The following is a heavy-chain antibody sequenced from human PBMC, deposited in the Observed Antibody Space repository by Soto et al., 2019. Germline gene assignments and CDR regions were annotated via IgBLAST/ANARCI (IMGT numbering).Heavy chain of an antibody. D-gene: IGHD3-22*01. CDR2: IYYSGTT. CDR3: ARVGQTYYYDSSGYSVPYYFDY. V-gene: IGHV4-28*03. J-gene: IGHJ4*02. CDR1: GYSISSSNW. Sequence: PSETLSLTCAVSGYSISSSNWWGWIRQPPGKGLEWIGYIYYSGTTYYNPSLKSRVTMSVDTSKNQFSLKLTSVTAVDTAVYYCARVGQTYYYDSSGYSVPYYFDYWGQGT.